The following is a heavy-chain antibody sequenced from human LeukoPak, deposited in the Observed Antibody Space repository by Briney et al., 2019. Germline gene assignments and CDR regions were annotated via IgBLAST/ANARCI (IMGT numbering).Heavy chain of an antibody. D-gene: IGHD2-15*01. CDR2: IKQDGSGE. Sequence: GGSLRLSCGASGFTFRSYWMSWVRQAPGKGLEWVANIKQDGSGEYYVDSVKGRFTISRDNAKNSLHLQMNSLRAEDTAVYYCARDKVVGATLLDYWGQGTLVTVSS. CDR3: ARDKVVGATLLDY. V-gene: IGHV3-7*01. CDR1: GFTFRSYW. J-gene: IGHJ4*02.